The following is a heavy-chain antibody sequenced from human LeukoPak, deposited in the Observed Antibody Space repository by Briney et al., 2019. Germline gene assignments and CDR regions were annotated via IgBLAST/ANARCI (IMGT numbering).Heavy chain of an antibody. D-gene: IGHD1/OR15-1a*01. V-gene: IGHV1-18*01. Sequence: ASVKVSCKASGYTFTSYGISWVRQAPGQGLEWMGWISAYNGNTNYAQKFQGRVTNTADKSTSTAYMELSSLRSEDTAVYYCASMEQSTPSYWGQGTLVTVSS. CDR1: GYTFTSYG. CDR3: ASMEQSTPSY. J-gene: IGHJ4*02. CDR2: ISAYNGNT.